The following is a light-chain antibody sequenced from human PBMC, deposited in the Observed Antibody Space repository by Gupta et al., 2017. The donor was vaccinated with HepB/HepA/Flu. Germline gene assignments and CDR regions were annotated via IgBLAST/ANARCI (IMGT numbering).Light chain of an antibody. CDR2: DVT. J-gene: IGLJ2*01. CDR3: SSYTRSNTLV. Sequence: QSALTQPASVSGSPGQSITISCTGTSRDVGGYNYVSWYQQYPGKAPNLMIYDVTKRTAGVSSRFSASKAGNTASLTISGPQAEDAADYYGSSYTRSNTLVFGGGTKVTVL. V-gene: IGLV2-14*01. CDR1: SRDVGGYNY.